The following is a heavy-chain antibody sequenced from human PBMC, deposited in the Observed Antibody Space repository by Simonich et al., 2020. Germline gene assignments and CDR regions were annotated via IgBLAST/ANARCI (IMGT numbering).Heavy chain of an antibody. D-gene: IGHD2-2*01. Sequence: QVQLVQSGAEVKKPGASVKVSCKASGYPFPSYDINWVRQATGQGLGWMGWMKPNGGNTGYAQKFQGRVTITRNTSISTAYMELSSLRSEDTAVYYCARARYCSSTSCYNWFDPWGQGTLVTVSS. V-gene: IGHV1-8*03. CDR2: MKPNGGNT. CDR1: GYPFPSYD. CDR3: ARARYCSSTSCYNWFDP. J-gene: IGHJ5*02.